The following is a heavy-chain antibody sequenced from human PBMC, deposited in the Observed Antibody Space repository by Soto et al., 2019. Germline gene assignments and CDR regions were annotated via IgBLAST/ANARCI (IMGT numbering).Heavy chain of an antibody. Sequence: QVQLQESGPGLVKPSETLSLTCTVSGGSISSYYWSWIRQPPGKGLEWIGCIYYSGTTNYNPSLTILVHMLVHTSKTQFSLQLNSVTAADTALYYCARDVLRSYTDYHYYYGMDVWGQGTTVTVSS. V-gene: IGHV4-59*01. CDR2: IYYSGTT. CDR3: ARDVLRSYTDYHYYYGMDV. CDR1: GGSISSYY. D-gene: IGHD3-3*01. J-gene: IGHJ6*02.